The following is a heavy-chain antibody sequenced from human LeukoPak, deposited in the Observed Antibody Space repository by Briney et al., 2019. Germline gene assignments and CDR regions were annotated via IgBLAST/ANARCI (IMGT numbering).Heavy chain of an antibody. V-gene: IGHV3-48*01. J-gene: IGHJ4*02. Sequence: GGSLRLSCAASGFTFSSYSMNWVRQAPGKGLEWVSYISSSSSTIYYADSVKGRFTTSRDNAKNTLYLQMNSLRAEDTAVYYCAKKPTYYYGSGSYRPPGYFDYWGQGTLVTVSS. D-gene: IGHD3-10*01. CDR2: ISSSSSTI. CDR1: GFTFSSYS. CDR3: AKKPTYYYGSGSYRPPGYFDY.